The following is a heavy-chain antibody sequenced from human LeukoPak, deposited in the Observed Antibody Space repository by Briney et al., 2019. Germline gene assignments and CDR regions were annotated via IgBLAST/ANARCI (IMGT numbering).Heavy chain of an antibody. CDR3: ARGDSYGSPSFDY. J-gene: IGHJ4*02. V-gene: IGHV4-4*02. Sequence: SETLSLTCAVSGGSISSSNGWSWVRQPPGKGLEWIGEIYHSGSTNYNLSLKSRVTISVDKSKNQFSLKLSSVTAADTAVYYCARGDSYGSPSFDYWGQGTLATVSS. CDR2: IYHSGST. CDR1: GGSISSSNG. D-gene: IGHD5-18*01.